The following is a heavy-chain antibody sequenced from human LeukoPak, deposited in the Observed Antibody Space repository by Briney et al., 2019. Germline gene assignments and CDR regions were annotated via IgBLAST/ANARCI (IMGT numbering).Heavy chain of an antibody. D-gene: IGHD4-17*01. Sequence: PSETLSLTCAVYGGSFSGYYWSWIRQPPGKGLEWIGEINHSGSTNYNPSLKSRVTISVDTPKNRFSLKLSSVTAADTAVYYCAREEVTTVTSDAFDIWGQGTMVTVSS. CDR2: INHSGST. CDR3: AREEVTTVTSDAFDI. V-gene: IGHV4-34*01. J-gene: IGHJ3*02. CDR1: GGSFSGYY.